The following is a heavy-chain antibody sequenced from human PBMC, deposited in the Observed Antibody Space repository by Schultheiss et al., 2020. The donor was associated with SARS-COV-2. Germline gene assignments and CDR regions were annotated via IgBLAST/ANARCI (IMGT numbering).Heavy chain of an antibody. Sequence: GGSLRLSCAASGFTFSSYGMHWVRQAPGKGLEWVAVISYDGSNKYYADSVKGRFTISRDNAKNSLYLQMNSLKAEDTAVYYCARNRIAAAGIRWFDPWGQGTLVTVSS. D-gene: IGHD6-13*01. J-gene: IGHJ5*02. CDR1: GFTFSSYG. CDR2: ISYDGSNK. CDR3: ARNRIAAAGIRWFDP. V-gene: IGHV3-30*06.